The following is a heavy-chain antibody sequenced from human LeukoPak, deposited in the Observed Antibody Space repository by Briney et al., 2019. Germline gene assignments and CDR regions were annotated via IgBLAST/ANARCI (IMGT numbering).Heavy chain of an antibody. V-gene: IGHV3-7*01. J-gene: IGHJ3*02. CDR2: IKADGSVK. Sequence: PGGSLRLSCAASEFTFITCWLSWVRQAPGRGLEWVANIKADGSVKHYVDSVEGRFSISRDNARSSLYLQINSQRAEDTAVYYCVRDSDYQRGSGGLYAHYDSLDIWGHGTMVTVSS. CDR1: EFTFITCW. D-gene: IGHD2-8*02. CDR3: VRDSDYQRGSGGLYAHYDSLDI.